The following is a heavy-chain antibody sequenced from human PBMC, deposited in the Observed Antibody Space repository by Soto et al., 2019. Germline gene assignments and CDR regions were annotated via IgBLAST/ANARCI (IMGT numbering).Heavy chain of an antibody. CDR2: INPNSGGT. J-gene: IGHJ6*02. V-gene: IGHV1-2*04. Sequence: ASVKVSYNASGYTYTGYYMHWVRQAPGQGIEWMGWINPNSGGTNYAQKFQGWVTMTRDTSISTAYMELSRLRSGDTAVYYCARDKGGFNQGYYYGMDVWGQGTTVTISS. CDR1: GYTYTGYY. CDR3: ARDKGGFNQGYYYGMDV. D-gene: IGHD3-16*01.